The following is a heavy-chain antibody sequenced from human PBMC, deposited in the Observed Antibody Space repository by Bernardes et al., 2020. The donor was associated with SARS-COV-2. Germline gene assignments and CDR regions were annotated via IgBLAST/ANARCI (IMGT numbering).Heavy chain of an antibody. CDR2: IDPSGGTT. V-gene: IGHV1-46*01. CDR3: SRSPSDFYGMDV. J-gene: IGHJ6*02. Sequence: SVKVSCKTSGFTFTNYDINWVRQAPGPGLEWMGIIDPSGGTTTYAQIFQGRVTMTRDTATSTVHMELTSLRSEDTAVYYCSRSPSDFYGMDVWGHGTTV. CDR1: GFTFTNYD.